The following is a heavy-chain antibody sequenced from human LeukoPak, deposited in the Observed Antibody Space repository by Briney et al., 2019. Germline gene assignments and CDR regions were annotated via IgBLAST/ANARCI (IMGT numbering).Heavy chain of an antibody. D-gene: IGHD2-2*01. CDR2: VSYSGST. CDR1: GGPIKSHY. CDR3: ARAPAAYYFES. Sequence: SETLSLTCTVSGGPIKSHYWNWIRQPPGKGLEWIGYVSYSGSTNYNPSLKSRVSISVDTSKNQFFLKLSSVTAADTAVYYCARAPAAYYFESWGQGTLVTVSS. J-gene: IGHJ4*02. V-gene: IGHV4-59*08.